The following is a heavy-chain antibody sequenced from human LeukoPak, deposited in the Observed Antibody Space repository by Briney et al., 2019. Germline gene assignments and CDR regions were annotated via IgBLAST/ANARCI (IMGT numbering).Heavy chain of an antibody. CDR1: GFTYSGSA. J-gene: IGHJ6*03. V-gene: IGHV3-73*01. CDR2: IRSKANSYAT. CDR3: TRRGLDYMDV. D-gene: IGHD2-21*01. Sequence: GGSLILFCAASGFTYSGSALHWVRQASGKGLEWVGRIRSKANSYATAYAASVKGRFTIPRDDSKNTAYLQMNSLKTEDTAVYYCTRRGLDYMDVWGKGTTVTVSS.